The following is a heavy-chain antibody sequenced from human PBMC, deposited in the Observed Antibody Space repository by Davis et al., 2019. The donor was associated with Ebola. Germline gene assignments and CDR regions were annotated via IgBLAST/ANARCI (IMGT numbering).Heavy chain of an antibody. Sequence: SVKVSCKASGYTFTGYYMHWVRQAPGQGLEWMGGIIPIFGTANYAQKFQGRVTITADESTSTAYMELSSLRSEDTAVYYCAKGEQLGHATWHWFDPWGQGTLVTVSS. D-gene: IGHD6-6*01. CDR1: GYTFTGYY. V-gene: IGHV1-69*13. CDR3: AKGEQLGHATWHWFDP. J-gene: IGHJ5*02. CDR2: IIPIFGTA.